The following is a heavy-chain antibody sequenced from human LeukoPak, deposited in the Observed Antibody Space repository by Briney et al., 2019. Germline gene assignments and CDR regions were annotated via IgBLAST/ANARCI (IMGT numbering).Heavy chain of an antibody. D-gene: IGHD2-2*01. J-gene: IGHJ6*02. CDR2: ISGSGGST. V-gene: IGHV3-23*01. CDR1: GFTFSSDA. Sequence: HPGGSLRLSCAASGFTFSSDAMSWVRQAPGKGLEWVSAISGSGGSTYYADSVKGRFTISRDNSKNTLYLQMNSLRAEDTAVYYCAKDAVLCSSPSCWDWGQGTTVTVSS. CDR3: AKDAVLCSSPSCWD.